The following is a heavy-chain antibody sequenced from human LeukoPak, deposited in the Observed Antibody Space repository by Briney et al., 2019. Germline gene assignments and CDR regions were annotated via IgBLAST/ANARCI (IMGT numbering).Heavy chain of an antibody. CDR3: ARSGRYTSYWFFDS. CDR2: VNTNTGGP. V-gene: IGHV7-4-1*02. D-gene: IGHD2-2*01. J-gene: IGHJ4*02. CDR1: GYTFNAHS. Sequence: ASVKVSCKASGYTFNAHSLNWVRQAPGQGLEWVGWVNTNTGGPTYAQGFTGRFVFSLDTSVSTAYLRISSLKAEDTAVYYCARSGRYTSYWFFDSWGQGTLVTVSS.